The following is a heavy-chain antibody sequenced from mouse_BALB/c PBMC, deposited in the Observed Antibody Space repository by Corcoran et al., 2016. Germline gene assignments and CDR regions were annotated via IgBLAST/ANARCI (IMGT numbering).Heavy chain of an antibody. CDR1: GYTFSSYW. V-gene: IGHV1-9*01. J-gene: IGHJ3*01. Sequence: QVQLQQSGAELMKPGASVKISCKATGYTFSSYWIEWVKQRPGHGLEWIGEILPGSGSTNYNEKFKGKATLTADTSSNTAYMQLSSLTSEDSAVYYCARGDCGSRFAYWGQGTLVTVSA. CDR2: ILPGSGST. CDR3: ARGDCGSRFAY. D-gene: IGHD1-1*01.